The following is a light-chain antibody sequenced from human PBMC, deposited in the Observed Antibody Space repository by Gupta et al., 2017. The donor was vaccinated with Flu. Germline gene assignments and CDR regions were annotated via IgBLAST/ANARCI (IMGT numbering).Light chain of an antibody. CDR1: SLRSKY. V-gene: IGLV3-19*01. Sequence: GQTVRITCQGDSLRSKYVSWYQQKPGQAPILVVYDKNDRPSGIPERLSGSNSGYTATLTITGAEAGDEADYYCQARDSSGNHLVFGGGTKLTVL. J-gene: IGLJ3*02. CDR3: QARDSSGNHLV. CDR2: DKN.